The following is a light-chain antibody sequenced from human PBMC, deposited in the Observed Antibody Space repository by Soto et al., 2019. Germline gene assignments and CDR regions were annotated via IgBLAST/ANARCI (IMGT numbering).Light chain of an antibody. Sequence: KRATLSCRASQSISNNYLAWYQQKPGQAPRLLIYGASNRATGVPDRFSGSGSGTDFTLTISRLEPEDFAVYYCQQYGSSGTFGQGTKVDIK. CDR1: QSISNNY. V-gene: IGKV3-20*01. CDR2: GAS. CDR3: QQYGSSGT. J-gene: IGKJ1*01.